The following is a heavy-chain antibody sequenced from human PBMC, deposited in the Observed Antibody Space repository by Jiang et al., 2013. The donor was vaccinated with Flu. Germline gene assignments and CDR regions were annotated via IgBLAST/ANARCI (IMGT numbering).Heavy chain of an antibody. J-gene: IGHJ4*02. V-gene: IGHV4-38-2*02. CDR2: IYHSGST. CDR1: GYSISSGYY. D-gene: IGHD6-19*01. Sequence: LLKPSETLSLTCTVSGYSISSGYYWGWIRQPPGKGLEWIGSIYHSGSTYYNPSLKSRVTISVDTSKNQFSLKLSSVTAADTAVYYCARVSGAGYSSGWYLDRGYYFDYWGQGTLVTVSS. CDR3: ARVSGAGYSSGWYLDRGYYFDY.